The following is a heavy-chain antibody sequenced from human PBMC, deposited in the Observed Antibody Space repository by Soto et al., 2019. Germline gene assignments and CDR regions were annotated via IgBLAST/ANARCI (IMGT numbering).Heavy chain of an antibody. CDR1: GGSISSYY. Sequence: SETLSLTCTVSGGSISSYYWSWIRQPPGKGLEWIGYIYYSGSTNYNPSLESRVTISVDTSKNQFSLKLSSVTAADTAVYYCARGGELYLHWGQGTLVTVSS. V-gene: IGHV4-59*01. CDR3: ARGGELYLH. D-gene: IGHD3-16*01. CDR2: IYYSGST. J-gene: IGHJ4*02.